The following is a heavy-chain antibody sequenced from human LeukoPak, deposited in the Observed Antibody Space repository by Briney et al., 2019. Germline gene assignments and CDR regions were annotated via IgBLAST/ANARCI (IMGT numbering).Heavy chain of an antibody. J-gene: IGHJ5*02. CDR1: GFSFSTFW. CDR2: IKQDGSEK. D-gene: IGHD4-11*01. Sequence: GGSLRLSCAASGFSFSTFWMNWVRQAPGKGLEWVANIKQDGSEKYYVDSAKGRFTISRDNAKKSPYLQMNSLKVDDTAVYYCARGGIHSNYGKGGWFDPWGQGTRVTVSS. V-gene: IGHV3-7*01. CDR3: ARGGIHSNYGKGGWFDP.